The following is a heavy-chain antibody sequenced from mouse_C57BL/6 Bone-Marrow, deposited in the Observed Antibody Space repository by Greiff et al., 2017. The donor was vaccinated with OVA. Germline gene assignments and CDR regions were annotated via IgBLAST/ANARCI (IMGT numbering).Heavy chain of an antibody. J-gene: IGHJ2*01. CDR1: GYTFTSYG. CDR2: IYPRSGNT. D-gene: IGHD1-1*02. Sequence: VQLQESGAELARPGASVKLSCKASGYTFTSYGISWVKQRTGQGLEWIGEIYPRSGNTYYNEKFKGKATLTADKSSSTAYMELRSLTSEDSAVYFCARRGKWYYFDYWGQGTTLTVSS. CDR3: ARRGKWYYFDY. V-gene: IGHV1-81*01.